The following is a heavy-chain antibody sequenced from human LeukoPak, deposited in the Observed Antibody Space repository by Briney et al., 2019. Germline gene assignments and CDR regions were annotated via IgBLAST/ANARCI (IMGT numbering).Heavy chain of an antibody. CDR3: AKAPCGSCYSADY. V-gene: IGHV3-23*01. Sequence: PGGSLRLSCAASGFTFSSYAMSWVRQAPGKGLEWVSAISGSGGSTYYADSVKGRFTISRDNSKNTLYLQMNNLRAEDTAVYYCAKAPCGSCYSADYWGQGTLVTVSS. CDR1: GFTFSSYA. J-gene: IGHJ4*02. D-gene: IGHD2-15*01. CDR2: ISGSGGST.